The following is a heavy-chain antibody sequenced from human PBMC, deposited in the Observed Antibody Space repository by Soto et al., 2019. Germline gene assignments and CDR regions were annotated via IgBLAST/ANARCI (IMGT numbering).Heavy chain of an antibody. J-gene: IGHJ6*02. Sequence: PSETLSLTCTVSGGSISSSSYYWGWIRQPPGKGLEWIGSIYYSGSTYYNPSLKSRVTISVDTSKNQFSLKLSSVTAADTAVYYCARIGARYYYYGMDVWGQGTTVTVSS. V-gene: IGHV4-39*01. CDR2: IYYSGST. CDR3: ARIGARYYYYGMDV. D-gene: IGHD1-26*01. CDR1: GGSISSSSYY.